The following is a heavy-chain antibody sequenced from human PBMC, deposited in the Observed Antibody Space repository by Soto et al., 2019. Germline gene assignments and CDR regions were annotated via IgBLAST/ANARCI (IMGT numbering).Heavy chain of an antibody. V-gene: IGHV1-18*01. D-gene: IGHD1-26*01. Sequence: ASVKVSCKASGYTFTSYGISWVRQAPGQGLEWMGWISAYNGNTNYAQKLQGRVTMTTDTSTSTAYMELRSLRSDDTAVYYCARGPFEGGSSVRIDYWGQGTLVTVSS. CDR2: ISAYNGNT. CDR1: GYTFTSYG. J-gene: IGHJ4*02. CDR3: ARGPFEGGSSVRIDY.